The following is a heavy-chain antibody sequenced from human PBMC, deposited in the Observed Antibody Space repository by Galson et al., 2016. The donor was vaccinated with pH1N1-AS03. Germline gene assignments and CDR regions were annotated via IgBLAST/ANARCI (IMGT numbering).Heavy chain of an antibody. J-gene: IGHJ5*01. CDR1: GDTFSSYT. CDR2: IIVLVGIT. CDR3: ARRGVSGGYSDS. V-gene: IGHV1-69*10. Sequence: SVKVSCKASGDTFSSYTINWVRQAPGQGLEWMGGIIVLVGITNCAHKFQGRVTITADDSTSTAYMELASLTSEDTAVYYCARRGVSGGYSDSWGQGTLVTVSS. D-gene: IGHD3-10*02.